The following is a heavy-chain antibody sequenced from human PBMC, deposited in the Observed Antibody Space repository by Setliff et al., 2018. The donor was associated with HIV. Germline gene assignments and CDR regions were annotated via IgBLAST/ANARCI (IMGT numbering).Heavy chain of an antibody. J-gene: IGHJ6*03. Sequence: SGGSLRLSCAASGFTFGSYDTNWVRQAPGKGLEWVSYISGSGSIIYYADSVKGRFTISRDNAEYSLHLQMNSLRAEDTAVYYCARARLRNYYYYMDVWAKGTTGTVSS. V-gene: IGHV3-48*03. CDR2: ISGSGSII. CDR3: ARARLRNYYYYMDV. D-gene: IGHD5-12*01. CDR1: GFTFGSYD.